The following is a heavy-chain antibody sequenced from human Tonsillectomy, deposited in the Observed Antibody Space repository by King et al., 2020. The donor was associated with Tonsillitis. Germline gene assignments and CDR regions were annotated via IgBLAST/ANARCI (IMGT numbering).Heavy chain of an antibody. CDR2: ISPYNGDT. CDR1: GYIFSNYA. V-gene: IGHV1-18*04. J-gene: IGHJ4*02. CDR3: VRESRWEPYYFDY. Sequence: QLAQSGAEVKKPGASVKVSCRTSGYIFSNYAITWVRQAPGQGLEWMGWISPYNGDTKNAQKVQGRVTMTTDTSTSTAYMELTNLRSDDTAIYYCVRESRWEPYYFDYWGQGTQVTVSS. D-gene: IGHD1-26*01.